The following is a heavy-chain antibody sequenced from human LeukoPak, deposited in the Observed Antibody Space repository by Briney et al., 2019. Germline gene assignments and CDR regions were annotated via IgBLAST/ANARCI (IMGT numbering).Heavy chain of an antibody. CDR1: GGSISSYY. Sequence: SETLSLTCTVSGGSISSYYWSWIRQPLGKGLEWIGYIYYSGSTNYNPSLKSRVTISVDTSKNQFSLRLTSVTAADTAVYYCARWDGYNSQFDYWGQGTLVTVSS. J-gene: IGHJ4*02. V-gene: IGHV4-59*01. CDR3: ARWDGYNSQFDY. CDR2: IYYSGST. D-gene: IGHD5-24*01.